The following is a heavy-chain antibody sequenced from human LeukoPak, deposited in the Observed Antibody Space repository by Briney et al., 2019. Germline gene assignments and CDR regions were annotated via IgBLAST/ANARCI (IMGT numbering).Heavy chain of an antibody. D-gene: IGHD3-22*01. J-gene: IGHJ5*02. CDR2: ISYDGSNK. Sequence: GGSLRLSCATSGFTFSNHPMHWVRQAPGKGLEWVAVISYDGSNKYYADSVKGRFTISRDNSKNTLYLQMNSLRAEDTAVYYCAKRMVDYDSSGYYYDWFDPWGQGTLVTVSS. V-gene: IGHV3-30*18. CDR3: AKRMVDYDSSGYYYDWFDP. CDR1: GFTFSNHP.